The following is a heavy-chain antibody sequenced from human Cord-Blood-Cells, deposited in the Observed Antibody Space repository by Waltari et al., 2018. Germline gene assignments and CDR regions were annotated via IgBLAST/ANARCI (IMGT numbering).Heavy chain of an antibody. CDR3: AKNGRANWAFDY. V-gene: IGHV3-30*18. CDR2: ISYDGSNK. D-gene: IGHD7-27*01. CDR1: GFTFSSYG. J-gene: IGHJ4*02. Sequence: QVQLVESGGGVVQPGRSLRLSCAAPGFTFSSYGLHWVRQAPGKGLEWVAVISYDGSNKYYADSVKGRFTISRDNSKNTLYLQMNSLRAEDTAVYYCAKNGRANWAFDYWGQGTLVTVSS.